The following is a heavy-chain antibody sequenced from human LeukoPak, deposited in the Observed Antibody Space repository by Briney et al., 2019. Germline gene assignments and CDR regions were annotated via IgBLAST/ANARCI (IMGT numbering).Heavy chain of an antibody. Sequence: SETLSLTCDVFGGSFTDYFWTWIRQSPGEGLEWIGEINDYTGNTNYNPSLKSRVTISVDTSKNQFPLKLSSVTAADTAVYYCARAIYSSRYYMDVWGKGTTVTVSS. V-gene: IGHV4-34*01. CDR1: GGSFTDYF. D-gene: IGHD2-21*01. CDR2: INDYTGNT. CDR3: ARAIYSSRYYMDV. J-gene: IGHJ6*03.